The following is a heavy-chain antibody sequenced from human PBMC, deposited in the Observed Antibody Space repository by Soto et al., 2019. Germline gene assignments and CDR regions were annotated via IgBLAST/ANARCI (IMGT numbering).Heavy chain of an antibody. D-gene: IGHD3-10*01. CDR1: GFTFSSYA. J-gene: IGHJ5*02. CDR3: AKDYGSGPGDWFDP. Sequence: EVHLLESGGGLVQPGGSLRLSCVASGFTFSSYAMSWVRQAPGKGLEWVSAISGSGDSTYFADSVKGRFTISRDNSKNTLYLQMNGLRAEDTAVYYCAKDYGSGPGDWFDPWGQGTLVTVSS. CDR2: ISGSGDST. V-gene: IGHV3-23*01.